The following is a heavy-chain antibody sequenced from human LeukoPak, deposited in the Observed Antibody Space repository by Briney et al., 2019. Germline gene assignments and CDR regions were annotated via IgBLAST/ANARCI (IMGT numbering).Heavy chain of an antibody. CDR1: GFSFSTCA. CDR2: ISYDGSNK. J-gene: IGHJ6*02. CDR3: ARDRSTVTSRPYYYYGMDV. D-gene: IGHD4-17*01. Sequence: PGGSLRLSCAASGFSFSTCAMHWVRQAPGKGLEWVAVISYDGSNKYYADSVKGRFTISRDNSKNTPYLQMNSLRAEDTAVYYCARDRSTVTSRPYYYYGMDVWGQGTTVTVSS. V-gene: IGHV3-30*19.